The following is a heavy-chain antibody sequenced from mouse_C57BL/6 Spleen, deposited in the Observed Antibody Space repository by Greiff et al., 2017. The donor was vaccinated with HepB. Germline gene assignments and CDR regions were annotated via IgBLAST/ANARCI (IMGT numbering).Heavy chain of an antibody. CDR1: GFSFNTYA. CDR2: IRSKSNKYAT. Sequence: EVKLVESGGGLVQPKGSLKLSCAASGFSFNTYAMNWVRQAPGKGLEWVARIRSKSNKYATYYADSVKDRFTISRDDSESMLYLKMNNLKSEDTSRYYGVRLSCYSNGGYFGVWGTGTTVTVSS. J-gene: IGHJ1*03. CDR3: VRLSCYSNGGYFGV. D-gene: IGHD2-5*01. V-gene: IGHV10-1*01.